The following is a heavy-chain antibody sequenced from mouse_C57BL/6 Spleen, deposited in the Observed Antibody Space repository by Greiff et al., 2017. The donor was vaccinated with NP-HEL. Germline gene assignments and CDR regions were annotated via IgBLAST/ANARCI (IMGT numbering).Heavy chain of an antibody. V-gene: IGHV1-62-2*01. J-gene: IGHJ3*01. CDR1: GYTFTEYT. Sequence: VQLQQSGAELVKPGASVKLSCKASGYTFTEYTIHWVKQRSGQGLEWIGWFYPGSGSIKYNEKFKDKATLTADKSSSTVYMELIRLTSEDSAVYFCARHGPYYYGSSYLAWFAYWGQGTLVTVSA. CDR2: FYPGSGSI. CDR3: ARHGPYYYGSSYLAWFAY. D-gene: IGHD1-1*01.